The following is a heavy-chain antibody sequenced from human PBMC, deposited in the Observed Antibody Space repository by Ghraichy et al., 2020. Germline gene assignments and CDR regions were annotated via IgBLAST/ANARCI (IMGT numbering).Heavy chain of an antibody. J-gene: IGHJ4*02. V-gene: IGHV3-11*01. CDR1: GFAIRDYY. Sequence: GGSLRLSCAASGFAIRDYYMSWVRQAPGLGLEWISSIGDSAGFIYYADSVKGRFAISRDNAKNSLYLQMNNLRAEDTAVYYCAREGLSGSYPTDYWGQGTLVTVSS. CDR3: AREGLSGSYPTDY. D-gene: IGHD1-26*01. CDR2: IGDSAGFI.